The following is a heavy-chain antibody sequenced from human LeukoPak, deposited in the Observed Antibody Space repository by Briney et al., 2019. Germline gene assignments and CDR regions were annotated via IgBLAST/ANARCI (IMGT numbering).Heavy chain of an antibody. CDR1: GGSISSYY. CDR3: AREYYYYYYMDV. J-gene: IGHJ6*03. Sequence: KPSETLSLTCTVSGGSISSYYWSWIRQPPGKGLEWIGYIYYSGSTNYNSSLKSRVTISVDTSKNQFSLKLSSVTAADTAVYYCAREYYYYYYMDVWGKGTTVTVSS. V-gene: IGHV4-59*01. CDR2: IYYSGST.